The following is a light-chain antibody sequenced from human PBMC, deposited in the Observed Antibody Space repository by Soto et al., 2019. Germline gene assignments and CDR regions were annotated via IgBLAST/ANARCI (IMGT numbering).Light chain of an antibody. J-gene: IGKJ3*01. V-gene: IGKV1-8*01. CDR3: QQYYSYPIFT. CDR2: AAS. CDR1: QGISSY. Sequence: AIRMTQSPSSLSASTGDRVTITCRASQGISSYLAWYQQKPGKAPKLLIYAASTLQSGVPSRFSGSGSGTDFTLTLSCLQSEDFATYYCQQYYSYPIFTFGPGTKVDIK.